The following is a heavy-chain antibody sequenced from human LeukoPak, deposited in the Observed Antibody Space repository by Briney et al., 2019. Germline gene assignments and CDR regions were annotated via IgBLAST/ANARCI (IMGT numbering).Heavy chain of an antibody. V-gene: IGHV3-43*02. CDR2: ISGDGGST. J-gene: IGHJ3*02. D-gene: IGHD3-3*01. CDR1: GFTFDDYA. CDR3: TKGGPNYDFWSGGDNAFDI. Sequence: QTGGSPRLSCAASGFTFDDYAMHWVRQAPGKGLEWVSIISGDGGSTYYAGSVKGRFTISRDNSKNSLYLQMNSLRTEDTALYYCTKGGPNYDFWSGGDNAFDIWGQGTMITVSS.